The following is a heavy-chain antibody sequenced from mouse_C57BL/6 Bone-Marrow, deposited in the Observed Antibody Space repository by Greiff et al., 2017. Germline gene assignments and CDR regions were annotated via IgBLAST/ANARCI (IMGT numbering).Heavy chain of an antibody. D-gene: IGHD1-1*01. V-gene: IGHV5-12*01. J-gene: IGHJ3*01. CDR3: ARNYGSSYGFAY. CDR1: GFTFSDYY. CDR2: ISNGGGST. Sequence: EVKVVESGGGLVQPGGSLKLSCAASGFTFSDYYMYWVRQTPEKRLEWFAYISNGGGSTYYPDTVKGRFTISRDNAKNTLYLQMSRLKSEDTAMYYCARNYGSSYGFAYWGQGALVTVSA.